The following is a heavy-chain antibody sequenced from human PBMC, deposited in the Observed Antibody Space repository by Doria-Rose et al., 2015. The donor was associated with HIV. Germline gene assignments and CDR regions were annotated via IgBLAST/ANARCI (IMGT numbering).Heavy chain of an antibody. CDR1: GFSFESYA. V-gene: IGHV3-9*01. CDR3: AKAPIIGPKYYFYMDV. Sequence: VQLVQSGGGLVQPGRSLRLSCVGSGFSFESYAMHWVRLAPGQSLEWVAGISWDSGAKGNADSVEGRFTISRDNAKKSVYLEMRSLRPEDTAFYYCAKAPIIGPKYYFYMDVWGKGTSVTVSS. CDR2: ISWDSGAK. J-gene: IGHJ6*03. D-gene: IGHD3-3*01.